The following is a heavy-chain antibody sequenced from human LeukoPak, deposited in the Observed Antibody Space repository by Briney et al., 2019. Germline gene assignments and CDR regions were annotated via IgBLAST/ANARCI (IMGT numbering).Heavy chain of an antibody. Sequence: GASVKVSCKASGYTFTSYYMHWVRQAPGQGLEWMGIINPSGGSTSYAQKFQGRVTMTRDMSTSTVYMELSSLRSEDTAVYYCARAGMTTVTHGQPDWFDPWGQGTLVTVSS. J-gene: IGHJ5*02. D-gene: IGHD4-17*01. CDR2: INPSGGST. V-gene: IGHV1-46*01. CDR1: GYTFTSYY. CDR3: ARAGMTTVTHGQPDWFDP.